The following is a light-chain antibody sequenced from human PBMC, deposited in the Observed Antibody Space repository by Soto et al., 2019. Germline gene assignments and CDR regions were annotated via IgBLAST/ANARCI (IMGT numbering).Light chain of an antibody. V-gene: IGLV2-14*01. J-gene: IGLJ2*01. CDR3: SSYTSSRTLV. CDR2: EVS. Sequence: QSALTQPASVSGSPGQSITISCTGTSSDVGGYNYLSWYQQHPGKAPKLMIYEVSYRPSGVSNRFSGSKSGNTASLTISGLQAEDEADYHCSSYTSSRTLVFGGGTKLTVL. CDR1: SSDVGGYNY.